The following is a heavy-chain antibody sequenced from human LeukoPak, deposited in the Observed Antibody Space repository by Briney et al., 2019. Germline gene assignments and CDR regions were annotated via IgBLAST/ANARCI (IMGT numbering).Heavy chain of an antibody. D-gene: IGHD4-23*01. CDR3: ARRDYGGNSGFDY. CDR1: GGSISSSSYY. V-gene: IGHV4-39*01. Sequence: SETLSLTCTVSGGSISSSSYYWGWIRQPPGTGLEWIGSIYYSGSTYYNPSLKSRVTISVDTSKNQFSLKLSSVTAADTAIYYCARRDYGGNSGFDYWGQGTLVTVSS. J-gene: IGHJ4*02. CDR2: IYYSGST.